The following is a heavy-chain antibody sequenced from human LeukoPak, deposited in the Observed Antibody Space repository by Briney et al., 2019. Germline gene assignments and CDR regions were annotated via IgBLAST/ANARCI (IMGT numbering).Heavy chain of an antibody. CDR1: GFTFSNAW. J-gene: IGHJ4*02. D-gene: IGHD2/OR15-2a*01. CDR3: TSPLILSY. CDR2: IKSKTDDGTT. Sequence: PGGSRRLACAAAGFTFSNAWMSCVRQAPGKGREWVGCIKSKTDDGTTDYAAPVKGRFTISRDDSKNTLYLQMNSLKTEDTAVYYCTSPLILSYWGQGTLVTVSS. V-gene: IGHV3-15*01.